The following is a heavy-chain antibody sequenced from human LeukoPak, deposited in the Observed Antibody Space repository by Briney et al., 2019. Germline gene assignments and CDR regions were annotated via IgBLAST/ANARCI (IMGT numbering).Heavy chain of an antibody. D-gene: IGHD3-22*01. Sequence: PETLSLTCTVSGGSISSYYWSWIRQPAGKGLEWIGRIYTSGSTNYNPSLKSRVTMSVDTSKNQFSLKLSSVTAADTAVYYCARGHYDSSGYYYYFDYWGQGTLVTVSS. V-gene: IGHV4-4*07. J-gene: IGHJ4*02. CDR3: ARGHYDSSGYYYYFDY. CDR2: IYTSGST. CDR1: GGSISSYY.